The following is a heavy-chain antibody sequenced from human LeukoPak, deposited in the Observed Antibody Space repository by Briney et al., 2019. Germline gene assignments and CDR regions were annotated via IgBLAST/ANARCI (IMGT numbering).Heavy chain of an antibody. CDR3: AKEQDILTGFDY. Sequence: PGGSLRLSCAASGFTFSSYAMSWVRRAPGKGLEWVSAISGSGGSTYYADSVKGRFTISRDNSKNTQYLQMNSLRAEDTAVYYCAKEQDILTGFDYWGQGTLVTVSS. CDR2: ISGSGGST. CDR1: GFTFSSYA. D-gene: IGHD3-9*01. J-gene: IGHJ4*02. V-gene: IGHV3-23*01.